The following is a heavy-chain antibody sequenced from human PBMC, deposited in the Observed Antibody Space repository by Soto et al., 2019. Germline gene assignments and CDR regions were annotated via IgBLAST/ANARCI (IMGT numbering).Heavy chain of an antibody. CDR1: GFSFRDYG. CDR2: IWYDGSKQ. V-gene: IGHV3-33*01. CDR3: VRGWFRSGGDFDS. Sequence: QVHLVESGGGVVQPGRSLRLSCGASGFSFRDYGMHWIRQAPGKGLEWLAIIWYDGSKQYYADSVKGRFTISRDNSKNTLHLQIDSLRAEDTAVYYCVRGWFRSGGDFDSWGPGTLVTVSS. J-gene: IGHJ4*02. D-gene: IGHD6-19*01.